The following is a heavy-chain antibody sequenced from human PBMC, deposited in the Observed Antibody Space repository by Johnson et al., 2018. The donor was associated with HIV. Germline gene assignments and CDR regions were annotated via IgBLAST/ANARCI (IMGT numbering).Heavy chain of an antibody. V-gene: IGHV3-20*04. CDR3: ARGDHYYDSSGYFGAFDI. Sequence: VQLVESGGGVVQPGGSLRLSCAASGFTFSSYGMHWVRQAPGKGLEWVSGINWNGGSTGYADSVKGRFTSSRDNAKNSLYLQMNSLRAEDTALYYCARGDHYYDSSGYFGAFDIWGQGTMVTVSS. D-gene: IGHD3-22*01. CDR2: INWNGGST. J-gene: IGHJ3*02. CDR1: GFTFSSYG.